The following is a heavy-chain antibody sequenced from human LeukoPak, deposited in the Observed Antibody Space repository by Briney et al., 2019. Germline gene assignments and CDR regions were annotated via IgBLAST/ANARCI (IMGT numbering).Heavy chain of an antibody. CDR1: GGTFSSYA. D-gene: IGHD3-3*01. V-gene: IGHV1-8*02. CDR2: MNPNSGNT. Sequence: ASVKVSCKASGGTFSSYAISWVRQAPGQGLEWMGWMNPNSGNTGYAQKFQGRVTMTRNTSISTAYMELSSLRSEDMAVYYCAREMSDFWSGYSLVDWFDPWGQGTLVTVSS. CDR3: AREMSDFWSGYSLVDWFDP. J-gene: IGHJ5*02.